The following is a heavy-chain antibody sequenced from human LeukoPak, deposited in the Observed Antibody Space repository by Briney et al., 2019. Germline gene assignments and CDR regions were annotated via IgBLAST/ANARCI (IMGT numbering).Heavy chain of an antibody. J-gene: IGHJ4*02. Sequence: GESLKISCEGSGYSFTNYWIGWVRQMPGKGLEWMGIIYPGDSDTRYSPSFQGQVTISADKSISTAYLRWSSLKASDTAMYYCARPRAAADQGVDYWGQGTLVTVSS. V-gene: IGHV5-51*01. D-gene: IGHD6-13*01. CDR2: IYPGDSDT. CDR3: ARPRAAADQGVDY. CDR1: GYSFTNYW.